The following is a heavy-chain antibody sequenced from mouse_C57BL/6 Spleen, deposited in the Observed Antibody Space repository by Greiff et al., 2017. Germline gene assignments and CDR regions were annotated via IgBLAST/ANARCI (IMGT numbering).Heavy chain of an antibody. CDR1: GYAFTNYL. J-gene: IGHJ2*01. D-gene: IGHD1-1*01. Sequence: QVQLKESGAELVRPGTSVKVSCKASGYAFTNYLIEWVKQRPGQGLEWIGVINPGSGGTNYNEKFKGKATLTADKSSSTAYMQLSSLTSEDAAVYFWARGGGSSLFDYWGQGTTLTVSS. V-gene: IGHV1-54*01. CDR2: INPGSGGT. CDR3: ARGGGSSLFDY.